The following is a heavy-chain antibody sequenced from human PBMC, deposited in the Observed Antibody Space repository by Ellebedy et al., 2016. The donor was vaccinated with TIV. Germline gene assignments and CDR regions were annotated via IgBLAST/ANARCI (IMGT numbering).Heavy chain of an antibody. V-gene: IGHV1-69*13. CDR3: ARGDGYHLRGYFDF. J-gene: IGHJ4*02. CDR2: IIAFFGTA. D-gene: IGHD5-24*01. Sequence: AASVKVSCKASGGTFRTHAISWVRLAPGQGLEWMGGIIAFFGTANYALKFQGRVSITADESTSTAYMELSGLRYEDTAVYYCARGDGYHLRGYFDFWGQGTLVTVSS. CDR1: GGTFRTHA.